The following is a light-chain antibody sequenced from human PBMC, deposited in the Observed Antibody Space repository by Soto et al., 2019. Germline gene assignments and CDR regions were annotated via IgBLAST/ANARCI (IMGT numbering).Light chain of an antibody. J-gene: IGKJ4*01. Sequence: EIVLTQSPATLSLSPGEIATLSCRASQSVSTFLAWYQQKPGQAPRLLIHDASNRATGIPARFSGSGSGTDFTLTISSLEPEDFAVYYCQQRSNWPLTFGGGTKVEIK. CDR2: DAS. V-gene: IGKV3-11*01. CDR3: QQRSNWPLT. CDR1: QSVSTF.